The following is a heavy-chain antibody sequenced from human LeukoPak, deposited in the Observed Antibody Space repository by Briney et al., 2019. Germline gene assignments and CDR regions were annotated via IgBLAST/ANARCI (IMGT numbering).Heavy chain of an antibody. CDR2: MNPNSGNA. CDR3: ATSIDYGGDDY. D-gene: IGHD4-23*01. CDR1: GYTFTSYD. V-gene: IGHV1-8*01. Sequence: GASVKVSCKASGYTFTSYDINWVRQATGQGLEWMGWMNPNSGNAGYAQKFQGRVTMTRNTSTSTAYMELSSLRSEDTDVYYCATSIDYGGDDYWGQGTLVTVSS. J-gene: IGHJ4*02.